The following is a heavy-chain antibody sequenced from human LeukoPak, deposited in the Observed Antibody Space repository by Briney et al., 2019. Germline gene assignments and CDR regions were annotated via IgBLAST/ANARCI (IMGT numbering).Heavy chain of an antibody. D-gene: IGHD3-3*01. CDR2: IYGGGST. CDR1: GFTVSSNY. J-gene: IGHJ6*01. V-gene: IGHV3-53*04. CDR3: ARDSPLLRLTYAMAV. Sequence: GGSLRLSCAASGFTVSSNYMGWVRQAPGKGLEWVSVIYGGGSTNYADSVKGRFTTSRHNSKNTLYLQMNSLRAEDTAVYYCARDSPLLRLTYAMAVSGQVTTVTVSS.